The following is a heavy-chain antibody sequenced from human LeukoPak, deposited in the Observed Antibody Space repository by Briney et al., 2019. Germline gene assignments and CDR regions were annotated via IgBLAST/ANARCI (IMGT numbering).Heavy chain of an antibody. CDR3: ARARRYYYDSSGYSKNYFDY. CDR2: MNPNSGNT. D-gene: IGHD3-22*01. Sequence: ASVNVSCTASGYTFTSYDINWVRQATGQGLEWMGWMNPNSGNTGYAQKFQGRVTMTRNTSISTAYMELSSLRSEDTAVYYCARARRYYYDSSGYSKNYFDYWGQGTLVTVSS. CDR1: GYTFTSYD. V-gene: IGHV1-8*02. J-gene: IGHJ4*02.